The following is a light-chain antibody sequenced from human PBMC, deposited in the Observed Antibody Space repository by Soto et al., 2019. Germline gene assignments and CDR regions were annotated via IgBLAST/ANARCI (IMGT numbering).Light chain of an antibody. J-gene: IGLJ3*02. CDR1: SSNIGRNT. CDR2: GNS. Sequence: QPVLTQPPSASGTPGQRVTISCSGSSSNIGRNTVNWYQQLPGTAPKLLIYGNSQRPSGVPDRFSGSKSGTSASLAISGLQSEDEADYYCAAWDDSLNGPVFGGGTKVTVL. CDR3: AAWDDSLNGPV. V-gene: IGLV1-44*01.